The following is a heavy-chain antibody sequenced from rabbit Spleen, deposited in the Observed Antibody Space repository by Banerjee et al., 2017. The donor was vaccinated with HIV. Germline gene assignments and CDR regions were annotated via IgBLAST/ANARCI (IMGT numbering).Heavy chain of an antibody. J-gene: IGHJ4*01. CDR2: IYGGSSGTT. V-gene: IGHV1S40*01. Sequence: QSLEESGGGLVKPGGTLTLTCKASGIDFSRYYYMCWVRQATGKGLEWIGCIYGGSSGTTYYASWAKGRFTISKPSSTTVTLQMTSLTAAVSATCFCARCDNTYWTLNLWGPGTLVTVS. CDR3: ARCDNTYWTLNL. D-gene: IGHD1-1*01. CDR1: GIDFSRYYY.